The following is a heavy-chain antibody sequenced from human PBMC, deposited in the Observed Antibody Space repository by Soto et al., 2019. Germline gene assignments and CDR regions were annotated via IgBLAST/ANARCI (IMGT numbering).Heavy chain of an antibody. CDR2: IHHSGST. V-gene: IGHV4-30-2*01. CDR3: ARINYGDYVAYGLDV. J-gene: IGHJ6*02. Sequence: SETLSLTCAVSGGSIRSGVYSWSWIRQPPGKGLEWVGFIHHSGSTYYSPSLKSRLTISEDRSRNQFSLKLSSVTAADTAVYFCARINYGDYVAYGLDVWGQGTTVTVSS. CDR1: GGSIRSGVYS. D-gene: IGHD4-17*01.